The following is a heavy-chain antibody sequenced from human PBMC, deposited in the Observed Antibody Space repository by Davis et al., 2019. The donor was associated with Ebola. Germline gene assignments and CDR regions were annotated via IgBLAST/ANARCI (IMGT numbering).Heavy chain of an antibody. CDR3: ASSSWYYFDY. CDR2: IWYDGSNK. V-gene: IGHV3-33*08. D-gene: IGHD6-13*01. CDR1: GFTFSSYA. J-gene: IGHJ4*02. Sequence: GGSLRLSCAASGFTFSSYAMHWVRQAPGKGLEWVAVIWYDGSNKYYADSVKGRFTISRHNSKNTLYLQMNSLRAEDTAVYYCASSSWYYFDYWGQGTLVTVSS.